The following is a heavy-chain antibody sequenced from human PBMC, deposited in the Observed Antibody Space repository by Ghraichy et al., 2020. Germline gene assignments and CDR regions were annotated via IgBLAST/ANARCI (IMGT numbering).Heavy chain of an antibody. Sequence: EPLSLTCTVSGGSISSYYWSWIRQPPGKGLEWIGYIYYSGSTNYNPSLKSRVTISVDTSKNQFSLKLSSVTAADTAVYYCARTGLSYSFFDYWGQGTLVTVSS. V-gene: IGHV4-59*01. CDR1: GGSISSYY. D-gene: IGHD6-13*01. CDR2: IYYSGST. J-gene: IGHJ4*02. CDR3: ARTGLSYSFFDY.